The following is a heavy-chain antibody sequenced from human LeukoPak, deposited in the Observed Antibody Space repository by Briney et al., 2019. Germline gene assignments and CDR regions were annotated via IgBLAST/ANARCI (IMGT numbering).Heavy chain of an antibody. V-gene: IGHV4-59*01. CDR3: ARSRLRGLFDY. CDR1: GGSISSYY. CDR2: IYYSGST. Sequence: SETLSLTCTVSGGSISSYYWSWIRQPPGKGLEWIGYIYYSGSTNYNPSLKGRVTISVDTSKNQFSLKLSSVTAADTAVYYCARSRLRGLFDYWGQGTLVTVSS. D-gene: IGHD3-22*01. J-gene: IGHJ4*02.